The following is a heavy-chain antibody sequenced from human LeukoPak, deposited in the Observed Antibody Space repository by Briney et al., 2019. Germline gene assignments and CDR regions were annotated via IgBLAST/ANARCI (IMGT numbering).Heavy chain of an antibody. D-gene: IGHD1-1*01. J-gene: IGHJ4*02. CDR1: RFTFSSYG. V-gene: IGHV3-23*01. CDR3: AKDRYMKLTPYYFDY. Sequence: QPGRSLRLSCAASRFTFSSYGMHWVRQAPGKGLEWVSAISGSGGSTYYADSVKGRFTISRDNSKNTLYLQMNSLRAEDTAVYYCAKDRYMKLTPYYFDYWGQGTLVTVSS. CDR2: ISGSGGST.